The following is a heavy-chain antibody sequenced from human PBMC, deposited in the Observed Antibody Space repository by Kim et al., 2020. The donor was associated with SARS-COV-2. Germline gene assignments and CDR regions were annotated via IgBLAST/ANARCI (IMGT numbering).Heavy chain of an antibody. D-gene: IGHD3-10*01. CDR1: GGSINNYY. J-gene: IGHJ4*02. CDR2: ICYTGTT. CDR3: ARHWGGSGTYLQRHFDF. V-gene: IGHV4-59*08. Sequence: SETLSLTCTVSGGSINNYYWSWLRQPPGRGLEWIGSICYTGTTNYNPSLASRLTISIDTSKNQFSLKMTSVTAADTAVYYCARHWGGSGTYLQRHFDFWGQGALVTVSS.